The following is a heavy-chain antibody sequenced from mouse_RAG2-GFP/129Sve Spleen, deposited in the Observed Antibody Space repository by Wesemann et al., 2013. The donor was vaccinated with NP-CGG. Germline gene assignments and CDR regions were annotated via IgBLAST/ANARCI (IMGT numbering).Heavy chain of an antibody. D-gene: IGHD3-3*01. CDR2: IYPGNSDT. J-gene: IGHJ2*01. V-gene: IGHV1-5*01. CDR3: TRGGLGLVYYFDY. CDR1: GYTFTSYW. Sequence: EVQLQQSGTVLARPGASVKMSCKASGYTFTSYWMHWVKQRPGQGLEWIGAIYPGNSDTSYNQKFKGKAKLTAVTSTSTAYMELSSLTNEDSAVYYCTRGGLGLVYYFDYWGQGTTLTVSS.